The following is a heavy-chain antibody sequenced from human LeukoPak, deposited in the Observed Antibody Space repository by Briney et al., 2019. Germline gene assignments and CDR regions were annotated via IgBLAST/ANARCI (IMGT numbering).Heavy chain of an antibody. J-gene: IGHJ4*02. CDR2: IHHSGNT. D-gene: IGHD5-18*01. Sequence: PSETLSLTCTVSGGSISNYYWSWIRRPPGKGLEWIATIHHSGNTYYNPSLKSRVTMSIDTSKNQFSLKLSSVTAADTAVYYCARDGGWVMVTEIDYWGQGILVTVSS. CDR3: ARDGGWVMVTEIDY. CDR1: GGSISNYY. V-gene: IGHV4-59*04.